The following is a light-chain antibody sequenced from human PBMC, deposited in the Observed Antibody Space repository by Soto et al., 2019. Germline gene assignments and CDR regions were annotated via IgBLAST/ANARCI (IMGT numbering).Light chain of an antibody. CDR2: GAT. CDR1: QSVTSGY. Sequence: MVLTHAPCTLSLSPGDRATLSCRAIQSVTSGYLAWYQQQPNQAPRLLIYGATYRATDIPDRFSGSGSGTEFTLTISSLQPDDFATYYCQHYKMYSPWTFGQGTKVDIK. CDR3: QHYKMYSPWT. V-gene: IGKV3-20*01. J-gene: IGKJ1*01.